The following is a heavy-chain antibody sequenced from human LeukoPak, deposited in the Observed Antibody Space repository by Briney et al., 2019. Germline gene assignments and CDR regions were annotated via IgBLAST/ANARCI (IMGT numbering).Heavy chain of an antibody. CDR1: GFTFSSYS. J-gene: IGHJ4*02. Sequence: GGSLRLSCAASGFTFSSYSMNWVRQAPGKGLEWVSSISSSSSYIYYADSVKGRFTISRDNAKNSLYLQMDSLRAEDTAVYYCARDSGSTSFDYWGQGTLVTVSS. V-gene: IGHV3-21*01. CDR2: ISSSSSYI. D-gene: IGHD1-26*01. CDR3: ARDSGSTSFDY.